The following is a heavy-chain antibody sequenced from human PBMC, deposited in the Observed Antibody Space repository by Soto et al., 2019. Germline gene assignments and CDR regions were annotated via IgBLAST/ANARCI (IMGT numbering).Heavy chain of an antibody. CDR2: IYYSGST. CDR3: ARLDFPPYYFDY. CDR1: GGSISSSSYY. V-gene: IGHV4-39*01. Sequence: QLQLQESGPGLVKPSETLSLTCTVSGGSISSSSYYWGWIRQPPGKGLEWIGSIYYSGSTYYNPSLKSRVTISVDTSKNQFSLKLSSVTAADTAVYYCARLDFPPYYFDYWGQGTLVTVSS. J-gene: IGHJ4*02.